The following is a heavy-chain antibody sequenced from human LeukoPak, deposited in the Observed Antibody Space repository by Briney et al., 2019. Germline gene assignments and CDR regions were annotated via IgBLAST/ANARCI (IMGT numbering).Heavy chain of an antibody. CDR1: GFTFSSYW. V-gene: IGHV3-74*01. CDR2: IKSDGSTT. J-gene: IGHJ4*02. CDR3: ARDLAYSSSWYYFDY. Sequence: GGSLRLSCAVSGFTFSSYWMHWVRQAPGKGLVWVSRIKSDGSTTSYADSVKGRFTISRDNAKNIVYLQMNSLRVEDAGLYYCARDLAYSSSWYYFDYWGQGTLVTVSS. D-gene: IGHD6-13*01.